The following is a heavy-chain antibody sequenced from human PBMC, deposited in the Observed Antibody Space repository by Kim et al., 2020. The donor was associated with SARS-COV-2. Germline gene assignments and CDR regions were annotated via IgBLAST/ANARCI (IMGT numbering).Heavy chain of an antibody. D-gene: IGHD3-22*01. CDR2: INHSGST. J-gene: IGHJ4*01. CDR3: ARAEQYYYDSSGDFDY. Sequence: SETLSLTCAVYGGSFSGYYWSWIRQPPGKGLEWIGEINHSGSTNYNPSLKSRVTISVDTSKNQFSLKLSSVTAADTAVYYCARAEQYYYDSSGDFDYWG. CDR1: GGSFSGYY. V-gene: IGHV4-34*01.